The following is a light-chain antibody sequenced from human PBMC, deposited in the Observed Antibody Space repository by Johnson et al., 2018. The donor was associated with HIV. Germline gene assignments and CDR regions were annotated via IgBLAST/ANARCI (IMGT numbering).Light chain of an antibody. V-gene: IGLV1-51*02. Sequence: QSVLTQPPSVSAAPGQRVTISCSGSSFNIGINFVSWYKQVPGTAPKLLICESNKRPSGIPNRFSGSKSGTSATLGITGLQTGDEADYYCGTWDSRLSVYVFGTGTKVTVL. CDR3: GTWDSRLSVYV. J-gene: IGLJ1*01. CDR2: ESN. CDR1: SFNIGINF.